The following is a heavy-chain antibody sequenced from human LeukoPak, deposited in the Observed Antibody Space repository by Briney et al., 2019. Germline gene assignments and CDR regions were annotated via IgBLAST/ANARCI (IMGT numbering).Heavy chain of an antibody. D-gene: IGHD4-17*01. V-gene: IGHV3-30*02. J-gene: IGHJ4*02. CDR2: ILYDGSTK. CDR3: AKRDLTTEFDY. Sequence: GGSLRLSCAASGFTFSNYGMHWVRQAPGKGLEWVALILYDGSTKFYADSVKGRFTISRDNSKNTMSLQMNSLRIEDTAVYYCAKRDLTTEFDYWGQGTLVTVSS. CDR1: GFTFSNYG.